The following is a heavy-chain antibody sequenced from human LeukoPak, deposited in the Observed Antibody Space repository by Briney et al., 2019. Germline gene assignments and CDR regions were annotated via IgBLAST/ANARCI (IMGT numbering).Heavy chain of an antibody. D-gene: IGHD2-21*02. CDR1: GFTVSRNN. Sequence: GGSLTLSCAASGFTVSRNNMNWVRQAPGRGMEWISAIVGRGDVTDHADSVKGRFTVSRDNSRNTLYLQMNSLRVEDTAVYYCAKSSGDWPSPFDYWGQGTLVTVSS. V-gene: IGHV3-23*01. CDR2: IVGRGDVT. J-gene: IGHJ4*02. CDR3: AKSSGDWPSPFDY.